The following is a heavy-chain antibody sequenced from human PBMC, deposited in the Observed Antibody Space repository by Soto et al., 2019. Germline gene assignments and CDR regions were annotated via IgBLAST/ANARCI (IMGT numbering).Heavy chain of an antibody. CDR1: GGSFSGYY. CDR2: INHSGST. Sequence: PSETLSLTCTVYGGSFSGYYWSWIRQPPGKGLEWIGEINHSGSTNYNPSLKSRVTISVDTSKNQFSLKLSSVTAADTALYYCARGFAWSYDILTGYFDYWGQGTLVTVS. CDR3: ARGFAWSYDILTGYFDY. V-gene: IGHV4-34*01. D-gene: IGHD3-9*01. J-gene: IGHJ4*02.